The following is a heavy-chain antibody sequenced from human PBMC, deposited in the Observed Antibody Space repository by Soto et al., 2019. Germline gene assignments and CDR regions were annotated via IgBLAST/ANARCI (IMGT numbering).Heavy chain of an antibody. D-gene: IGHD6-19*01. Sequence: ETLFLTCTVSGGSISSSSYYWGWIRQPPGKGLEWIGSIYYSGSTFYNPSLKSRVTISVDTSKNQFSLKLSSVTAADTAVYYCASLAYKGWSFDYWGQGTLVTVSS. J-gene: IGHJ4*02. CDR1: GGSISSSSYY. V-gene: IGHV4-39*01. CDR2: IYYSGST. CDR3: ASLAYKGWSFDY.